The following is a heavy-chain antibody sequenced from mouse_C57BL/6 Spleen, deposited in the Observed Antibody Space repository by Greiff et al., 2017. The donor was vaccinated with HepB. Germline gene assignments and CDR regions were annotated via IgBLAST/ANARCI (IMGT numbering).Heavy chain of an antibody. J-gene: IGHJ4*01. CDR3: ARGYYGSSYYYAMDY. Sequence: EVKLMESGPGLVKPSQSLSLTCSVTGYSITSGYYWNWIRQFPGNKLEWMGYISYDGSNNYNPSLKNRISITRDTSKNQFFLKLNSVTTEDTATYYCARGYYGSSYYYAMDYWGQGTSVTVSS. D-gene: IGHD1-1*01. CDR1: GYSITSGYY. V-gene: IGHV3-6*01. CDR2: ISYDGSN.